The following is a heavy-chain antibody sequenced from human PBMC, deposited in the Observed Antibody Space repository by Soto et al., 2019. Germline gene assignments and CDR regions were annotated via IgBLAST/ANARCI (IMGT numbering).Heavy chain of an antibody. Sequence: QVQLVQSGAEVKKPGSSVKVSCKASGGTFSSYAISWVRQAPGQGLEWMGGIIPIFGTANYAQKFQGRVTISADKSTSTANMELSRMRSEDTAVYYGARDGEMATNYYYYGMDGWGQGTTVTVSS. CDR1: GGTFSSYA. CDR2: IIPIFGTA. D-gene: IGHD5-12*01. J-gene: IGHJ6*02. V-gene: IGHV1-69*06. CDR3: ARDGEMATNYYYYGMDG.